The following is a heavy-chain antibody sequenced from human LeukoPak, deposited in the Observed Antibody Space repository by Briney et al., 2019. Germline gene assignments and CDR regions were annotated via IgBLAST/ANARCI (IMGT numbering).Heavy chain of an antibody. V-gene: IGHV3-30*03. CDR1: GYTFTHYG. D-gene: IGHD5-12*01. CDR3: ARDPLDISRWTNAFDI. J-gene: IGHJ3*02. Sequence: HPGGSLRLSSVISGYTFTHYGFHWVRQAPGKALEWVAYISYNGNNKYEDSVKGRFTISRDNSKSTLHLQMNGLRAEDTAVYYCARDPLDISRWTNAFDIWGQGTTVIVS. CDR2: ISYNGNNK.